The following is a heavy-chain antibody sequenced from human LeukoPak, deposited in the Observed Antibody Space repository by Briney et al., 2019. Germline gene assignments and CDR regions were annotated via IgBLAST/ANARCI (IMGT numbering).Heavy chain of an antibody. CDR3: AKEKRQLASFDY. CDR1: EFTFSNYG. V-gene: IGHV3-23*01. CDR2: ISSSGGST. J-gene: IGHJ4*02. Sequence: GRSLRLSCAASEFTFSNYGMSWVRQAPGKGLEWVSGISSSGGSTYYADSVKGRFTISRDNSKNTLYLQMNSLRAEATAIYYCAKEKRQLASFDYWGQGTLVTVSS. D-gene: IGHD6-13*01.